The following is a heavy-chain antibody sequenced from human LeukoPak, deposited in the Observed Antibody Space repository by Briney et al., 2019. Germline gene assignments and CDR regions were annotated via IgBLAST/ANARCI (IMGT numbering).Heavy chain of an antibody. J-gene: IGHJ6*02. V-gene: IGHV1-2*02. Sequence: ASVKVSCKASGYTFTGYYMHWVRQAPGQGLEWMGWINPNSGGTNYAQKFQGRVTMTRDTSISTAYMELSWLRSDDTAVYYCASGESGWYRDYYGMDVWGQGTTVTVSS. CDR2: INPNSGGT. D-gene: IGHD6-19*01. CDR3: ASGESGWYRDYYGMDV. CDR1: GYTFTGYY.